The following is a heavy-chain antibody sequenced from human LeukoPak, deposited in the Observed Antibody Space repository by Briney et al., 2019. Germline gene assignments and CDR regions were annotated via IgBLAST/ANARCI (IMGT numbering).Heavy chain of an antibody. J-gene: IGHJ5*02. CDR1: GFTFSSYS. Sequence: MTGGSLRLSCAASGFTFSSYSMNWVRQAPGKGLEWVSSISSSSSYIYYADSVKGRFAISRDNSKNTLYLQMNSLRAEDTAVYYCAREDIVVAGTYFDPWGQGTLVTVSS. CDR2: ISSSSSYI. V-gene: IGHV3-21*01. D-gene: IGHD6-19*01. CDR3: AREDIVVAGTYFDP.